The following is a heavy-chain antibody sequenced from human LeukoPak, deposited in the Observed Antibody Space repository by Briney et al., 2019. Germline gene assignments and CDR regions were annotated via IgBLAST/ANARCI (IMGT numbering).Heavy chain of an antibody. J-gene: IGHJ4*02. Sequence: PSETLSLTCTVSGGSISSYYWSWIRQPPGKGLEWIGYIYYSESTNYNPSLKSRVTISVDTSKNQFSLKLSSVTAADTAVYYCARRMVRGKIFDYWGQGTLVTASS. CDR2: IYYSEST. D-gene: IGHD3-10*01. CDR3: ARRMVRGKIFDY. V-gene: IGHV4-59*08. CDR1: GGSISSYY.